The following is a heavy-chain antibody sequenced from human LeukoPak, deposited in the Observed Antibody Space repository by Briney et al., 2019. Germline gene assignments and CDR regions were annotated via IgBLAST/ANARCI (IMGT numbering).Heavy chain of an antibody. CDR1: GYTFTSYS. CDR2: ISAYNGNT. CDR3: ARPAGRDYYDSSGYVLY. D-gene: IGHD3-22*01. J-gene: IGHJ4*02. Sequence: ASVKVSCKASGYTFTSYSISWVRHAPVQGLEWTGRISAYNGNTDYAQKFQGRVAMTTDTSTSTAYMELRSLRSDDTAMYYCARPAGRDYYDSSGYVLYWGQGTLVTVSS. V-gene: IGHV1-18*01.